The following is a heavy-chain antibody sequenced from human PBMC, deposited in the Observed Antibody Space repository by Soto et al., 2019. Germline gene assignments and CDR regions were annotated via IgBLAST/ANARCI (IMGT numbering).Heavy chain of an antibody. CDR2: IYYSGST. J-gene: IGHJ4*02. V-gene: IGHV4-59*12. CDR1: GGSISSYY. CDR3: ARGARRAAAGVLGY. D-gene: IGHD6-13*01. Sequence: SETLSLTCTVSGGSISSYYWSWIRQPPGKGLEWIGYIYYSGSTNYNPSLKSRVTISVDTSKNQFSLKLSSVTAADTAVYYCARGARRAAAGVLGYWGQGTLVTVSX.